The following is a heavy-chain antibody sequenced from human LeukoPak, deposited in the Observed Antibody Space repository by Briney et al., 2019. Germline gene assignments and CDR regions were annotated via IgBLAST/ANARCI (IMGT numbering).Heavy chain of an antibody. D-gene: IGHD1-26*01. J-gene: IGHJ4*02. Sequence: GGSLRLSCAASGFPFSSYWMAWVRQAPGKGLEWVATITLDGSDSYYVDSVKGRFTVSRDNAKNSLYLQMNSLRAEDTGVYYCARAGSYRFDYWGQGTLVTVSS. CDR1: GFPFSSYW. CDR3: ARAGSYRFDY. CDR2: ITLDGSDS. V-gene: IGHV3-7*02.